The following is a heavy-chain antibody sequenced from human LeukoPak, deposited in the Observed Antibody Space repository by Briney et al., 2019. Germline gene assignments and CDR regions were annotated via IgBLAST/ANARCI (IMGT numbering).Heavy chain of an antibody. J-gene: IGHJ4*02. V-gene: IGHV3-23*01. CDR3: AKDSSGRGYYGSGSIWAPREATFNYFDY. Sequence: PGGSLRLSCAASGFTFSSYAMSWVRQAPGKGLEWVSAISGSGGGTYYADSVKGRFTISRDNSKNTLYLQMNSLRAEDTAVYYCAKDSSGRGYYGSGSIWAPREATFNYFDYWGQGTLVTVSS. CDR2: ISGSGGGT. CDR1: GFTFSSYA. D-gene: IGHD3-10*01.